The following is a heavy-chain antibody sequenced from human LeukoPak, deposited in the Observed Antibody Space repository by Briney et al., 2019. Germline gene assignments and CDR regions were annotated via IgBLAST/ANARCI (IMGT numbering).Heavy chain of an antibody. CDR1: GFTFSNYW. D-gene: IGHD6-19*01. V-gene: IGHV3-7*03. CDR3: ARDRGPNSSGWLYWYFDL. Sequence: PGGSLRLSCAFSGFTFSNYWMTPVRQAPGKGLEWVANINRDGSERYYVDSVKGRFTMSRDNANNSLYLQMSSLTVEDTAVYFCARDRGPNSSGWLYWYFDLWGRGTLLAVS. CDR2: INRDGSER. J-gene: IGHJ2*01.